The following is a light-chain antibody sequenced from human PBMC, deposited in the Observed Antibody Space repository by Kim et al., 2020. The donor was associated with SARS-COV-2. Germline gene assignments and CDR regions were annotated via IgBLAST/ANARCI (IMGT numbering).Light chain of an antibody. Sequence: LSPGERATLACRASQSVSSSYLAWYQQKPGQAPRLLIYGASSRATGIPDRFSGSGSGTDFTLTINRLEPEDFAVYYCQQYGSSWTFGQGTKVEIK. CDR1: QSVSSSY. V-gene: IGKV3-20*01. CDR2: GAS. J-gene: IGKJ1*01. CDR3: QQYGSSWT.